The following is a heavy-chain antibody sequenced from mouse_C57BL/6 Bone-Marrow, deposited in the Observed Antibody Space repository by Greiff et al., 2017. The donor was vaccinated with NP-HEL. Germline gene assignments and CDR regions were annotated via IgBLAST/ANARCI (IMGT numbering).Heavy chain of an antibody. CDR3: ASLHYYDSLYFDY. D-gene: IGHD1-2*01. V-gene: IGHV1-47*01. CDR1: GYTFTTYP. J-gene: IGHJ2*01. Sequence: QVQLQQSGAELVKPGASVKMSCKASGYTFTTYPIEWVKQNPGKSLEWIGNFNPYNDDTKYNEKFKGKATLTVEKSSSTVYLELSRLTSDDSAVYYCASLHYYDSLYFDYWGQGTTLTVSS. CDR2: FNPYNDDT.